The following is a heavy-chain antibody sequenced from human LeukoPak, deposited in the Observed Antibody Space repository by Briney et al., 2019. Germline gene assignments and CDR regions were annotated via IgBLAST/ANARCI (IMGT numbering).Heavy chain of an antibody. CDR3: ARADSWFGEFNFDY. D-gene: IGHD3-10*01. J-gene: IGHJ4*02. CDR1: GGSISSGGYY. Sequence: SETLSLTCTVSGGSISSGGYYWSWIRQHPGKGLAWIGYIYYSGSTYYNPSLKSRVTISVDTSKNQFSLKLSSVTAADTAVYYCARADSWFGEFNFDYWGQGTLVTVSS. CDR2: IYYSGST. V-gene: IGHV4-31*03.